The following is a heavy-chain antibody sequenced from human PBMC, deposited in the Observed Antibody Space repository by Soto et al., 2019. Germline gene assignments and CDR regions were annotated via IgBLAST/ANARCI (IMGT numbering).Heavy chain of an antibody. J-gene: IGHJ6*02. CDR3: ARGLDYYYGMDV. CDR2: IYYSGST. V-gene: IGHV4-31*03. Sequence: TVSGGSISSGGYYWSWIRQHPGKGLEWIGYIYYSGSTYYNPSLKSRVTISVDTSKNQFSLKLSSVTAADTAVYYCARGLDYYYGMDVWGQGTTVTVSS. CDR1: GGSISSGGYY.